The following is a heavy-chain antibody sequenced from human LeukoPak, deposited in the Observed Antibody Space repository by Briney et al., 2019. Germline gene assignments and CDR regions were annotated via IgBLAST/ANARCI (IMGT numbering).Heavy chain of an antibody. V-gene: IGHV3-23*01. CDR2: ISGSGGST. CDR1: GFTFSSYG. CDR3: AGYYYDSSGYDY. D-gene: IGHD3-22*01. J-gene: IGHJ4*02. Sequence: GGTLRLSYAASGFTFSSYGMSWVRQAPGRGLEWVSAISGSGGSTYYADSVKGRFTISRDNSKNTLYLQMNSLRAEDTAVYYCAGYYYDSSGYDYWGQGTLVTVSS.